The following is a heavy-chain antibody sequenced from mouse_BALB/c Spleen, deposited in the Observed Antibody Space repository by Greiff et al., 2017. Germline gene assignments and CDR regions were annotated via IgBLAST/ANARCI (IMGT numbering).Heavy chain of an antibody. J-gene: IGHJ2*01. Sequence: EVKLVESGGGLVQPGGSLKLSCAASGFTFSSYGMSWVRQTPDKRLELVATINSNGGSTYYPDSVKGRFTISRDNAKNTLYLQMSSLKSEDTAMYYCARGGVRFDYWGQGTTLTGSS. CDR1: GFTFSSYG. V-gene: IGHV5-6-3*01. CDR3: ARGGVRFDY. CDR2: INSNGGST.